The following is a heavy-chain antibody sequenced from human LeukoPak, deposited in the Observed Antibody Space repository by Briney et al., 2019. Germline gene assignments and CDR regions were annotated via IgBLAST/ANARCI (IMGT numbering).Heavy chain of an antibody. Sequence: SETLSLTCTGAAGSISSIYWSWIRQPPGKGREWVGYTFYGGSTNYNPFLKRGVTTSVDTSKTQFTLKRRRRSAAAAAVYCGARHVGYGNNWFDPWGQGTLVTVSS. J-gene: IGHJ5*02. CDR3: ARHVGYGNNWFDP. CDR1: AGSISSIY. D-gene: IGHD5-18*01. CDR2: TFYGGST. V-gene: IGHV4-59*08.